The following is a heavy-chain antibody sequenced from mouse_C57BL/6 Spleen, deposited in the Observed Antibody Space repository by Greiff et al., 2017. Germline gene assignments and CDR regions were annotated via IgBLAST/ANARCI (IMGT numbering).Heavy chain of an antibody. J-gene: IGHJ3*01. CDR2: IYPGDGDT. Sequence: VKLMESGAELVKPGASVKISCKASGYAFSSYWMNWVKQRPGKGLEWIGQIYPGDGDTNYNGKFKGKATLTADKSSSTAYMQLSSLTSEDSAVYFCARSDYYGSSYWFAYWGQGTLVTVSA. V-gene: IGHV1-80*01. CDR3: ARSDYYGSSYWFAY. CDR1: GYAFSSYW. D-gene: IGHD1-1*01.